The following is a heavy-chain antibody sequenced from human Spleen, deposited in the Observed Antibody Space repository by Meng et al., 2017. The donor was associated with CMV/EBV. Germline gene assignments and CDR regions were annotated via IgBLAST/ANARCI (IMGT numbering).Heavy chain of an antibody. D-gene: IGHD3/OR15-3a*01. CDR3: ARILGLDYFDN. J-gene: IGHJ4*02. Sequence: GESLKISCAASGFTFSSYSMNWVRQAPGKGLEWVSVLYSGGATYYLDSVKGRFTISRDDSKNTVFLQMNSLRDEDTAVYFCARILGLDYFDNWGQGTLVTVSS. V-gene: IGHV3-66*02. CDR1: GFTFSSYS. CDR2: LYSGGAT.